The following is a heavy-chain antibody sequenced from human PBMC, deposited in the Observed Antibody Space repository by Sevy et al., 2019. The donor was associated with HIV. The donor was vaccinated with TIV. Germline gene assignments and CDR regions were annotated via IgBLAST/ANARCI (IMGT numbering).Heavy chain of an antibody. D-gene: IGHD2-15*01. CDR2: LSFACGRI. Sequence: GGSLRLSCVASGFTFSKYSMSWVRQTPGKGLEWVSTLSFACGRINYADSVQGRFTMSRDDSRNTFYLQMDSLRAEDTAIYYCALAGCCKPHAYWGQGTLVTVSS. J-gene: IGHJ4*02. CDR1: GFTFSKYS. V-gene: IGHV3-23*01. CDR3: ALAGCCKPHAY.